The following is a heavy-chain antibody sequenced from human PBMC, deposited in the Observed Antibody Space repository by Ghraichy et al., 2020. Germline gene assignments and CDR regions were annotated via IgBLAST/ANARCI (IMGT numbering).Heavy chain of an antibody. CDR1: GGSISSSNW. CDR3: ARGGYCSGGSCSVFDY. Sequence: SETLSLTCAVSGGSISSSNWWSWVHQPPGKGLEWIGEIYHSGSTNYNPSLNSRVTISVDKSKNQFSLKLSSVTAADTAVYYCARGGYCSGGSCSVFDYWGQGTLVNVSS. V-gene: IGHV4-4*02. CDR2: IYHSGST. D-gene: IGHD2-15*01. J-gene: IGHJ4*02.